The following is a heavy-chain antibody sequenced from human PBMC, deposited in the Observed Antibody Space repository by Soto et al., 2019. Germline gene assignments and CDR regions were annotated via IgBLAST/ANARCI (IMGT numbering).Heavy chain of an antibody. V-gene: IGHV3-30*18. CDR2: ISYDGSNK. CDR1: GFTFSSYG. CDR3: AKDDAGLSSKFDIVVVPAAPKNYYYGMDV. Sequence: GGSLRLSCAASGFTFSSYGMHWVRQAPGKGLEWVAVISYDGSNKYYADSVKGRFTISRDNSKNTLYLQMNSLRAEDTAVYYCAKDDAGLSSKFDIVVVPAAPKNYYYGMDVWAQGTTVTVSS. D-gene: IGHD2-2*01. J-gene: IGHJ6*02.